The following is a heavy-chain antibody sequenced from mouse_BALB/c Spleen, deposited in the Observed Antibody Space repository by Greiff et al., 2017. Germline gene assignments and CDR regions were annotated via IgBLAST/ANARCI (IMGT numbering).Heavy chain of an antibody. J-gene: IGHJ2*01. CDR3: ARSGYDYDSYYFDY. Sequence: VKLMESGPGLVAPSQSLSITCTVSGFSLTSYGVHWVRQPPGKGLEWLGVIWAGGSTNYNSALMSRLSISKDNSKSQVFLKMNSLQTDDTAMYYCARSGYDYDSYYFDYWGQGTTLTVSS. CDR1: GFSLTSYG. V-gene: IGHV2-9*02. CDR2: IWAGGST. D-gene: IGHD2-4*01.